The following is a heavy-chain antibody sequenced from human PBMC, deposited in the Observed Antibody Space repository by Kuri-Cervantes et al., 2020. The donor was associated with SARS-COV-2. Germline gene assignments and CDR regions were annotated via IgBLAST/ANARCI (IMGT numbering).Heavy chain of an antibody. V-gene: IGHV3-23*01. CDR2: ISGSGGST. D-gene: IGHD1-26*01. Sequence: GGSLRLFCTASGFTFSSYAMSWVRQAPGKGLEWVSAISGSGGSTYYADSVKGRFTISRDNSKNTLYLQMNSLRAEDTAVYYCAKCDSGRPRDGMDVWGQGTTVTVSS. CDR3: AKCDSGRPRDGMDV. J-gene: IGHJ6*02. CDR1: GFTFSSYA.